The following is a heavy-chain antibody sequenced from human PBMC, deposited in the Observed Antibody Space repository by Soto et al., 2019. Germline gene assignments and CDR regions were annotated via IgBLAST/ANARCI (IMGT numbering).Heavy chain of an antibody. Sequence: QVQLVESGGGVVQPGRYLRLSCAASGFTFSSYGMHWVRQAPGKGLEWVAVIWYDGSNKYYADSVKGRFTISRDNSKNTLYLQMNSLRAEDTAVYYCASEGPQDYYYYYGMDVWGQGTTVTVSS. J-gene: IGHJ6*02. V-gene: IGHV3-33*01. CDR1: GFTFSSYG. CDR3: ASEGPQDYYYYYGMDV. CDR2: IWYDGSNK.